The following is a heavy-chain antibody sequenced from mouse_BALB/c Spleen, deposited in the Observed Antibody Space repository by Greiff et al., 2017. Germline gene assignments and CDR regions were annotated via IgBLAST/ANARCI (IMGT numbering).Heavy chain of an antibody. Sequence: EVKLVESGAELVKPGASVKLSCTASGFNIKDTYMHWVKQRPEQGLEWIGRIDPANGNTKYDPKFQGKATITADTSSNTAYLQLSSLTSEDTAVYYCAREEIYYDYDDYFDDWGQGTTLTVSS. J-gene: IGHJ2*01. CDR2: IDPANGNT. V-gene: IGHV14-3*02. CDR3: AREEIYYDYDDYFDD. CDR1: GFNIKDTY. D-gene: IGHD2-4*01.